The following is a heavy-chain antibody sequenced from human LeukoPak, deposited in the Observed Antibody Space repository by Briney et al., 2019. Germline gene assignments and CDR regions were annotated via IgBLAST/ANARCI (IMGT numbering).Heavy chain of an antibody. CDR3: ARETMVRGVINFDY. CDR2: IKQDGSEK. D-gene: IGHD3-10*01. J-gene: IGHJ4*02. V-gene: IGHV3-7*01. Sequence: GGSLRLSCAASGFTFSSYWMSWVRQAPGKGLEWVANIKQDGSEKYYVDSVKGRFTISRDNAKNSLYLQMNSLRAEDTAVYYCARETMVRGVINFDYWGQGTLVTVSS. CDR1: GFTFSSYW.